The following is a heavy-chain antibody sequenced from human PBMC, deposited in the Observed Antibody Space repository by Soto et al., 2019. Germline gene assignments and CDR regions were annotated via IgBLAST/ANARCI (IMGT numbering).Heavy chain of an antibody. CDR2: IIPIFGAA. CDR1: GGTFSIYA. D-gene: IGHD3-10*01. CDR3: ARTITMVRGGNAFDI. Sequence: SVKVSCKASGGTFSIYAISWVVQSPVQGLEWMGGIIPIFGAANYAQKFQGRVTITADESTSTAYMELSSLRSEDTAVYYCARTITMVRGGNAFDIWGQGTMVTVSS. V-gene: IGHV1-69*13. J-gene: IGHJ3*02.